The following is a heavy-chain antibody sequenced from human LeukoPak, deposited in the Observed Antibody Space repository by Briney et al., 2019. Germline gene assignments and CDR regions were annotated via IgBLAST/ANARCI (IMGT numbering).Heavy chain of an antibody. CDR2: ISSSSYT. D-gene: IGHD2-15*01. CDR3: ARDRSGGNLFDY. Sequence: PGGSLRLSCAASGFTFSDYYMSWIRQAPGKGLEWVSYISSSSYTNYADSVKGRFTISRDNAKNSLYLQMNSLGAEDTAVYYCARDRSGGNLFDYWGQGTLVTVSS. J-gene: IGHJ4*02. V-gene: IGHV3-11*05. CDR1: GFTFSDYY.